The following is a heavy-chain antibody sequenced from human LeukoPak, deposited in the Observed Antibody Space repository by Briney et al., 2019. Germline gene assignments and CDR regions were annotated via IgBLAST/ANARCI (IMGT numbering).Heavy chain of an antibody. CDR1: GYTLTGYY. CDR2: INPNSGGI. CDR3: ARGQLWLLSYFDY. V-gene: IGHV1-2*02. J-gene: IGHJ4*02. Sequence: ASVKVPCKASGYTLTGYYMHWVRQAPGQGLEWMGWINPNSGGINYAQKFQGRVTMTRDTSISTAYMELSRLRSDDTAVYYCARGQLWLLSYFDYWGQGTLVTVSS. D-gene: IGHD5-18*01.